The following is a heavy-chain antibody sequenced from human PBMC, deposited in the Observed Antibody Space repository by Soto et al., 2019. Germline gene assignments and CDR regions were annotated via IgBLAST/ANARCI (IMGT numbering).Heavy chain of an antibody. V-gene: IGHV3-13*04. CDR1: GFTFSSYD. J-gene: IGHJ5*02. CDR3: PRGSWFDP. Sequence: EVQLVESGGGLVQPGGSLRLSCAASGFTFSSYDMHWVRQATGKGLEWVSAIGTAGDTYYPGSVKGRFTISSENAKTSFSLHMNSLRAGDTAVYYCPRGSWFDPWGQRTLVTVSS. CDR2: IGTAGDT.